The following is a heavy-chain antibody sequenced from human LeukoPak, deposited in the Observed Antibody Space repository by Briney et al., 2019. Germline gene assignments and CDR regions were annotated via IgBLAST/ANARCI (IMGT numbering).Heavy chain of an antibody. CDR3: ARGLRSTSPY. V-gene: IGHV4-34*01. D-gene: IGHD2-2*01. CDR2: ISHSGST. J-gene: IGHJ4*02. Sequence: SETLSLTXAVYGGSFSGYYWSWIRLPPGKGLEWIGEISHSGSTNYNPSLKSRVTISVDTSKNQFSLKLSSVTAADTAVYYCARGLRSTSPYWGQGTLVTVSS. CDR1: GGSFSGYY.